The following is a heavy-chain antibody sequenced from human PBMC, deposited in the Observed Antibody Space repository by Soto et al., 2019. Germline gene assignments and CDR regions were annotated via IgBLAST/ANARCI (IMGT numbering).Heavy chain of an antibody. CDR3: AKVLAYDSSGYDY. V-gene: IGHV3-30*18. D-gene: IGHD3-22*01. CDR2: ISYDGSNK. CDR1: GFTFSSYG. J-gene: IGHJ4*02. Sequence: PGGSLRLSCAASGFTFSSYGMHWVRQAPGKGLEWVAVISYDGSNKYYADSVKGRFTISRDNSKNTLYLQMNSLRAEDTAVYYCAKVLAYDSSGYDYWGQGTLVTVSS.